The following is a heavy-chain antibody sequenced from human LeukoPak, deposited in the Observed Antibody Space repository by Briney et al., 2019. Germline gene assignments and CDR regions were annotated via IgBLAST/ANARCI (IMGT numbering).Heavy chain of an antibody. CDR3: TTGAMIVS. V-gene: IGHV3-15*01. CDR1: GVNFTNAW. CDR2: IKRKTDGGTT. J-gene: IGHJ5*02. Sequence: GGSLRLSCVASGVNFTNAWMSWGRQAPGEGREWVGRIKRKTDGGTTDYAAPVKGRFTISRDDSKNTLFLQMNSLKTEDTAVYYCTTGAMIVSWGQGTLVTVSS. D-gene: IGHD3-22*01.